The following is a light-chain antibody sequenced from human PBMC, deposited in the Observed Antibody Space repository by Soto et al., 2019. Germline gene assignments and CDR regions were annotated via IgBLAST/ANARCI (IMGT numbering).Light chain of an antibody. CDR1: SSDVGSYNL. CDR2: EVS. Sequence: QSVLTQPASVSGSPGQSITISCTGTSSDVGSYNLVSWYQQHPGKAPKLMIYEVSKRPSGVSNRFSGSKSGNTASLTISGLQAEDEADYYCCSYAGSYWVFGGGTKLTVI. J-gene: IGLJ2*01. CDR3: CSYAGSYWV. V-gene: IGLV2-23*02.